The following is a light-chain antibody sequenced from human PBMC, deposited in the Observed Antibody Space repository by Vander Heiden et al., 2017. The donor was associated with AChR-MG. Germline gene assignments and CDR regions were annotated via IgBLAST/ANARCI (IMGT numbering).Light chain of an antibody. CDR1: SSVFGSYKF. CDR3: SSYAGSSTLV. CDR2: EVS. J-gene: IGLJ2*01. Sequence: QSALTQPASLSGSPGQSITIPCTGPSSVFGSYKFVFCYHQHPGKAPKLMIYEVSKRPSGFSNRFSGSKPGNTASLTISGLQAEDEADYYCSSYAGSSTLVFGGGTKLTVL. V-gene: IGLV2-23*02.